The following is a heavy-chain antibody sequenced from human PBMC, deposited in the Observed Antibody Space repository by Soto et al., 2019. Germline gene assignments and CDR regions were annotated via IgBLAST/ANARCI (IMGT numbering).Heavy chain of an antibody. CDR2: ISSTADGT. CDR1: GFTFSNYA. J-gene: IGHJ4*02. V-gene: IGHV3-23*01. Sequence: EVQLLESGGGLVQPGGSLRLSCAASGFTFSNYAMGWVRQAPGKGLEWVSTISSTADGTDYADSVKGRFTISRDNSKNTPYLQMNSLRAEDTAVYYCAPAISRERQIDYWGQGTLVTVSS. D-gene: IGHD1-26*01. CDR3: APAISRERQIDY.